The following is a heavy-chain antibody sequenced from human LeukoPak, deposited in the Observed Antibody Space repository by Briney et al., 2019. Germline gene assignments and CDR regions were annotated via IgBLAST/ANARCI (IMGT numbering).Heavy chain of an antibody. CDR1: GFTFSSYA. V-gene: IGHV3-23*01. Sequence: GGSLRLSCAASGFTFSSYAMSWVRQAPGKGLEWVSAISGSGGSTYYADSVKGRFTISRDNSKNTLYLQMNSLRAEDTAVYYCARDGSVASAAYYFDYWGQGTLVTVSS. CDR3: ARDGSVASAAYYFDY. J-gene: IGHJ4*02. CDR2: ISGSGGST. D-gene: IGHD6-13*01.